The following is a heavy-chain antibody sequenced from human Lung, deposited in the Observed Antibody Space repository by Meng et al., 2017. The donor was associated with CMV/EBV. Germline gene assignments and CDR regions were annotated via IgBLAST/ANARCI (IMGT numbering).Heavy chain of an antibody. CDR3: ARGGYYDFWSGYSYYYYYGMDV. CDR2: IYYSGST. D-gene: IGHD3-3*01. V-gene: IGHV4-59*01. CDR1: RGSLSSYY. Sequence: SETLSLXCTVSRGSLSSYYGSWIRQPRGKGLEWIGYIYYSGSTNYNPSLKSRVTIPVDTSKNQFSLKLSSVTAADTAVYYCARGGYYDFWSGYSYYYYYGMDVWXQGTXVTVSS. J-gene: IGHJ6*02.